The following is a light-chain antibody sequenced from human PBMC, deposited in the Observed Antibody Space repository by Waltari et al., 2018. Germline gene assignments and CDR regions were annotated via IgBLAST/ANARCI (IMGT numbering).Light chain of an antibody. CDR2: DVS. Sequence: QSALTQPRSVSGSPGPSVTISCTGTSSDVRGYNYVLWYQQHPGKAPKLMIYDVSKRPSGVPDRFSGSKSGNTASLTISGLQAEDEADYYCCSYAGSYTYWVFGGGTKLTVL. J-gene: IGLJ3*02. CDR1: SSDVRGYNY. V-gene: IGLV2-11*01. CDR3: CSYAGSYTYWV.